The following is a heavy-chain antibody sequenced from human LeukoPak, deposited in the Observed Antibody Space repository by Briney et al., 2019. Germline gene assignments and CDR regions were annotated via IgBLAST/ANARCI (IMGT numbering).Heavy chain of an antibody. D-gene: IGHD5-18*01. V-gene: IGHV6-1*01. CDR3: TRAGSYGYYWYFDL. CDR1: GDSVSSNSVT. CDR2: TYYRSKWYH. J-gene: IGHJ2*01. Sequence: SHTLSLTCAISGDSVSSNSVTWNWIGQSPSRGLEWLGRTYYRSKWYHDYAVSVKSRITINPDTTKNQVSLQLNSVTPEDTAVYYCTRAGSYGYYWYFDLWGRGTLVTVSS.